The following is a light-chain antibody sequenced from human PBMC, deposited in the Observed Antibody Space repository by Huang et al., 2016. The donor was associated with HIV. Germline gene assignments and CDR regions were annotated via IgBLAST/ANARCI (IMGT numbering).Light chain of an antibody. CDR1: QSIDGY. J-gene: IGKJ5*01. Sequence: IQMTQSPSSLSASVGDRVTITCRASQSIDGYLNWYQQKPGKAPKRLLSSASTLHTGVPPRFSGSGSGTDYTLIIDNLQPDDFATYFCQQSYSTLITFGQGSRLDTK. CDR2: SAS. V-gene: IGKV1-39*01. CDR3: QQSYSTLIT.